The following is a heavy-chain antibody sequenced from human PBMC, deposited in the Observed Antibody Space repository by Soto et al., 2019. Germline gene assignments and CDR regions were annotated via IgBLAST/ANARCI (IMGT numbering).Heavy chain of an antibody. J-gene: IGHJ4*02. CDR1: GGSISGYY. D-gene: IGHD1-1*01. V-gene: IGHV4-59*01. CDR3: ARLATRYYFDY. Sequence: SETLSLTCTVSGGSISGYYWSWIRQPPGKGLEWIGYIYYSGSTNYNPSLKSRVTISVDTSKNQFSLKMSSVTAADTAVYYCARLATRYYFDYWGQGTLVTVSS. CDR2: IYYSGST.